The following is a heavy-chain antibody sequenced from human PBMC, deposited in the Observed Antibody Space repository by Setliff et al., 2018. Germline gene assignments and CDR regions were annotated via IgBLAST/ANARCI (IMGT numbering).Heavy chain of an antibody. Sequence: SETLSLTCNVSGVSITTFYWTWIRQPPGKGLEWIGFITYSGSANYHPSLKSRVTISLDTSKNQFSLKLSSVTAADTAVYYCARVDDVGSGYENWIDPWGRGTLVTSPQ. D-gene: IGHD3-22*01. J-gene: IGHJ5*02. CDR1: GVSITTFY. CDR3: ARVDDVGSGYENWIDP. CDR2: ITYSGSA. V-gene: IGHV4-59*12.